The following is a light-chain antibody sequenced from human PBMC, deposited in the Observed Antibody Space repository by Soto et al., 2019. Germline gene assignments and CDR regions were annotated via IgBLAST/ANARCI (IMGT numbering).Light chain of an antibody. CDR2: GAS. Sequence: EIVLTQSPGTLSLSPGERATLSCRASQSVSSSYLAWYQQKPGQAPRPLIYGASSRATGIPDWFSGSGSGTAFPLTISRLEPEDFAVYYCLQYGSSPYTFGQGTKLQIK. CDR3: LQYGSSPYT. CDR1: QSVSSSY. J-gene: IGKJ2*01. V-gene: IGKV3-20*01.